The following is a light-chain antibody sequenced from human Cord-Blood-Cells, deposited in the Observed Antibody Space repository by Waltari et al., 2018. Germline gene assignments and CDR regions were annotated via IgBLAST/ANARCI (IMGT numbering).Light chain of an antibody. CDR3: QQYNNWPPYS. CDR1: QSFSSN. Sequence: EIVMTQSPATLSVSPGERATLSCRASQSFSSNLAWYQQTPGQAPRLLIYGASTRATGIPARFSGSGSWTEFTLTISSLQSEDFAVYYCQQYNNWPPYSFGQGTKLEIK. J-gene: IGKJ2*03. CDR2: GAS. V-gene: IGKV3-15*01.